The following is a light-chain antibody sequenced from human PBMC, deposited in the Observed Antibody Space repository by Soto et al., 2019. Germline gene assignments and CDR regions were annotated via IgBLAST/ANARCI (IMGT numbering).Light chain of an antibody. CDR2: AAS. J-gene: IGKJ2*01. CDR1: QGISNY. Sequence: DIQMTQSPSSLSASVGDRVTITCRASQGISNYLAWYQQKPGKVPKLLIYAASTLQSGVPSRFSGSGSGTDFAPTISRLNTEHVATYDCHNYNSAPHTFVKGLKLEVK. CDR3: HNYNSAPHT. V-gene: IGKV1-27*01.